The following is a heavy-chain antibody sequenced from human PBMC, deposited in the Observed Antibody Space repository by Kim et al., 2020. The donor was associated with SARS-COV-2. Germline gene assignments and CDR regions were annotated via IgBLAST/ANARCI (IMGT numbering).Heavy chain of an antibody. CDR1: GGSISSSAYS. Sequence: SETLSLTCTVSGGSISSSAYSWGWIRQPPGKGLEWIGTIQYSGSTYYMPSLESRVTISVDRSQNQFSLRLNSVTAADTAISYCARHGPWVTGSLGYFDP. CDR3: ARHGPWVTGSLGYFDP. CDR2: IQYSGST. V-gene: IGHV4-39*01. D-gene: IGHD3-9*01. J-gene: IGHJ5*02.